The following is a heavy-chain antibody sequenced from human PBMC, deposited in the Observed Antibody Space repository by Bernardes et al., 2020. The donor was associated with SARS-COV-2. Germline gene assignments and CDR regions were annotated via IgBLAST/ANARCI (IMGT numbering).Heavy chain of an antibody. J-gene: IGHJ4*02. CDR3: TKDKGRFGEPVVVWYFDS. V-gene: IGHV3-23*01. CDR1: GFTFRSYA. D-gene: IGHD3-10*01. CDR2: IFGSGSGS. Sequence: GGSLRLSCAASGFTFRSYAMNWVRQAPGKGLEWVAGIFGSGSGSYYADSVKGRFTVSRDNSKNTLYLKMNSLRAEDTAMYYCTKDKGRFGEPVVVWYFDSWGQGTLVTVSS.